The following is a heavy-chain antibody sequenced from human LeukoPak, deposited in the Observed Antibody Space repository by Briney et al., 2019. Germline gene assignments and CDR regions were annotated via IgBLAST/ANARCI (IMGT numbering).Heavy chain of an antibody. D-gene: IGHD2-8*01. J-gene: IGHJ3*01. CDR2: ISSRSTYI. V-gene: IGHV3-21*01. CDR3: SIALDCTISDCDAGTDSFDA. Sequence: GGSLTLSCAASGFTFNIYSMNWVRQAAGQGLDWVASISSRSTYIYYADSFHRRFTISRDNAGKSVYLHMNSLTAQDTAVDFCSIALDCTISDCDAGTDSFDAWGEGTVGTVSS. CDR1: GFTFNIYS.